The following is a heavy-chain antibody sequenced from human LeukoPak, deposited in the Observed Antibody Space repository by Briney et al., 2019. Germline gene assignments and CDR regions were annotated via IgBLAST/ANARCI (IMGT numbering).Heavy chain of an antibody. D-gene: IGHD3-3*01. V-gene: IGHV4-59*01. CDR1: GGSISSYY. J-gene: IGHJ4*02. CDR3: ARRYDFWSGYPPPLDY. CDR2: LDYSGST. Sequence: PSETLSLTCTVSGGSISSYYWTWIRQLPGKGLEWIGYLDYSGSTKYNPSLKSRVTISVDTSKNQFSLKLSSVTAADTAVYYCARRYDFWSGYPPPLDYWGQGTLVTVSS.